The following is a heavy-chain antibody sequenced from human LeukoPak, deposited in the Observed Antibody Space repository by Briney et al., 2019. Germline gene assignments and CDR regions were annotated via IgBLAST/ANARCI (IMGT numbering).Heavy chain of an antibody. D-gene: IGHD6-13*01. Sequence: PGRSLRLSCAASGFTFSSYAMHWVRQAPGKGLEWVAVISYDGSNKYYADSAKGRFTISRDNSKNTLYLQMNSLRAEDTAVYYCARDLTGGGSSWCFDYWGQGTLVTVSS. J-gene: IGHJ4*02. CDR2: ISYDGSNK. CDR1: GFTFSSYA. V-gene: IGHV3-30*04. CDR3: ARDLTGGGSSWCFDY.